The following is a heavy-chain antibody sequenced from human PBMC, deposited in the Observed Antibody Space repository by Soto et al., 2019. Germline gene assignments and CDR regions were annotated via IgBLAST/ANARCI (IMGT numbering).Heavy chain of an antibody. CDR3: ARGSGYHNY. Sequence: LKISCKVSGDTFTTNWIARVRQMPGKGLERMGIIYPSDSDTRYSPSFQGQVTISVDKSISTAYLQWSSLKASDTATYYCARGSGYHNYWGQGTRVTVSS. CDR2: IYPSDSDT. V-gene: IGHV5-51*01. J-gene: IGHJ4*02. CDR1: GDTFTTNW. D-gene: IGHD5-12*01.